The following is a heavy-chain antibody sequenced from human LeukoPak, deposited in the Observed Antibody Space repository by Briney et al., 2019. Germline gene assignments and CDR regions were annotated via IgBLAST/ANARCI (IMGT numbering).Heavy chain of an antibody. D-gene: IGHD3-3*01. V-gene: IGHV3-30*03. Sequence: PGGSLRLSCAASGFTFSNYGMHRVRQAPGKGLEWVALMTYTGSNKYYADSVKGRFTISRDNSKNTLYLQMNSLRAEDTAVYYCARAPPFAILREWLLQHWGQGTLVTVSS. CDR3: ARAPPFAILREWLLQH. CDR1: GFTFSNYG. CDR2: MTYTGSNK. J-gene: IGHJ1*01.